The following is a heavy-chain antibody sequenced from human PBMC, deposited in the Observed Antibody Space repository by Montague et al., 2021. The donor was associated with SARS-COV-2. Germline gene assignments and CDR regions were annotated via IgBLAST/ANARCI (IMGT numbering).Heavy chain of an antibody. CDR1: GDSMSGSNSY. Sequence: SETLSLTCSVSGDSMSGSNSYWGWIRQPLGKGLESIGSISYTGGTSYNASLKSRVTMSVDTSKNEFSLRLSSVTASDTAVYYCARLYIQKTLVGASRRRWFDPWGQGTLVTVSS. V-gene: IGHV4-39*01. D-gene: IGHD1-26*01. J-gene: IGHJ5*02. CDR3: ARLYIQKTLVGASRRRWFDP. CDR2: ISYTGGT.